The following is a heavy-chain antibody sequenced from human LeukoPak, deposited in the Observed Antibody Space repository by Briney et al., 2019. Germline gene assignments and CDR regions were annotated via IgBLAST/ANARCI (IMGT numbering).Heavy chain of an antibody. Sequence: SETLSLTCTVSGGSISSSSYYWGWIRQPPGKGLEWIGSIYYSGSTYYNPSLKSRVTISVDTSKNQFSLKLSSVTAADTAVYYCTRVRPPQEIVLTYSSGWYDGPGYFDYWGQGTLVTVSS. CDR1: GGSISSSSYY. V-gene: IGHV4-39*07. CDR3: TRVRPPQEIVLTYSSGWYDGPGYFDY. J-gene: IGHJ4*02. D-gene: IGHD6-19*01. CDR2: IYYSGST.